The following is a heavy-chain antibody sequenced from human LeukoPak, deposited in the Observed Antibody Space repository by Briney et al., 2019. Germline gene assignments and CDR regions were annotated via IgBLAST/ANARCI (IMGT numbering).Heavy chain of an antibody. J-gene: IGHJ6*02. D-gene: IGHD5-12*01. CDR2: INHSGST. V-gene: IGHV4-34*01. CDR3: ARKGVTTLNHYYYYYGIDV. Sequence: SETLSLTCAVYGGSFSGYYWSWIRQPPGKGLEWIGEINHSGSTNYNPSLKSRVTISVDTSKNQFSLKLSSVTAADTAVYYCARKGVTTLNHYYYYYGIDVWGQGTTVTVSS. CDR1: GGSFSGYY.